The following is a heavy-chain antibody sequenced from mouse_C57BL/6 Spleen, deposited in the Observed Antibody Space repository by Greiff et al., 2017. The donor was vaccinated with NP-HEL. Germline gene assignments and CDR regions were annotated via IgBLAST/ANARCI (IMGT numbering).Heavy chain of an antibody. D-gene: IGHD2-5*01. V-gene: IGHV1-22*01. CDR1: GYTFTDYN. Sequence: EVKLQQSGPELVKPGASVKMSCKASGYTFTDYNMHWVKQSHGKSLEWIGYINPNNGGTSYNQKFKGKATLTVNKSSSTAYMELRSLTSEDSAVYYCAIAYYSNPLFAYGGQGTLVTVSA. J-gene: IGHJ3*01. CDR2: INPNNGGT. CDR3: AIAYYSNPLFAY.